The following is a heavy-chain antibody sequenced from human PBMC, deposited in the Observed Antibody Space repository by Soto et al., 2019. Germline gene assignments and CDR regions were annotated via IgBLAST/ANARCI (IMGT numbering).Heavy chain of an antibody. Sequence: ASVKVSCKASGYTFTSYAMHWVRQAPGQRLEWMGWINAGNGNTKYSQKFQGRVTITRDTSASTAYMELSSLRSEDTAVYYCARAWVVVTATDYWGQGTLVTVPS. D-gene: IGHD2-21*02. CDR1: GYTFTSYA. V-gene: IGHV1-3*01. CDR2: INAGNGNT. CDR3: ARAWVVVTATDY. J-gene: IGHJ4*02.